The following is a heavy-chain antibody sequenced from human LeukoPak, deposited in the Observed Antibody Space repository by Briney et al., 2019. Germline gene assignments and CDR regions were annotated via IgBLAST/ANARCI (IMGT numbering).Heavy chain of an antibody. CDR1: GYTFTGYY. CDR2: INAYNGNR. Sequence: ASVKVSCKASGYTFTGYYMHWVRQAPGQGLEWMGWINAYNGNRNYAQKLQGRVTMTTDTSTRTAYMELRSLRSDDTAVYYCARAYLYYDILTGHDYWGQGTLVTVSS. V-gene: IGHV1-18*04. CDR3: ARAYLYYDILTGHDY. D-gene: IGHD3-9*01. J-gene: IGHJ4*02.